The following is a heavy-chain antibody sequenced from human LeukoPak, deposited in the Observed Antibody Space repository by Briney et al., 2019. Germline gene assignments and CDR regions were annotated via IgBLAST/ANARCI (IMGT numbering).Heavy chain of an antibody. CDR2: IIPIFGTA. V-gene: IGHV1-69*13. J-gene: IGHJ6*03. CDR1: GGTFSSYA. Sequence: SVKVSCKASGGTFSSYAISWVRQAPGQGLEWMGGIIPIFGTANYAQRFQGRVTITADESTSTAYMELSSLRSEDTAVYYCAREVGGTGTTPEDPDYYYYMDVWGKGTTVTVSS. D-gene: IGHD1-7*01. CDR3: AREVGGTGTTPEDPDYYYYMDV.